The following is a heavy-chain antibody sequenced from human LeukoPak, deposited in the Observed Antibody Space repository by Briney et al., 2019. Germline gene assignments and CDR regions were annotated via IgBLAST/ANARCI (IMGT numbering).Heavy chain of an antibody. Sequence: QPGGSLRLSCAASGFTFSSYAMSWVRQAPGKGLEWVSAISGSGGSTYYADSVKGRFTISRDNSKNTLYLQMNNLRVEDTAIYYCAKALGWLPEGRDSWGQGTLVTVSS. V-gene: IGHV3-23*01. D-gene: IGHD6-19*01. CDR2: ISGSGGST. J-gene: IGHJ4*02. CDR1: GFTFSSYA. CDR3: AKALGWLPEGRDS.